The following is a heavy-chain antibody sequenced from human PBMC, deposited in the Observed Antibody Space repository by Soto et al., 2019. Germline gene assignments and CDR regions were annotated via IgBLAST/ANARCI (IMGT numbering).Heavy chain of an antibody. CDR1: GFVSNDYD. CDR3: SRGIKGGLDA. V-gene: IGHV3-30*03. Sequence: SLRLSCATSGFVSNDYDIHWVRQAPGKGLAWLASISYDGRNKYYADSVKGRFTISRDNSKNTLSLQINSLGAEDTAVYYCSRGIKGGLDAWGPGTLVTVSS. CDR2: ISYDGRNK. D-gene: IGHD2-21*01. J-gene: IGHJ5*02.